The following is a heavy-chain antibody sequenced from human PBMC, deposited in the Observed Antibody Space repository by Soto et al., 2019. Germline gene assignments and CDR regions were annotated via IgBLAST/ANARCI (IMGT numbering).Heavy chain of an antibody. V-gene: IGHV1-46*01. CDR1: GYTFTSYY. D-gene: IGHD2-15*01. CDR3: ARLDTSLEDSQIPYYYGMDV. Sequence: GASVKVSCKASGYTFTSYYMHWVRQAPGQGLEWMGIINPSGGSTSYAQKFQGRVTMTRDTSTSTVYMELSSLRSEDTAVYYCARLDTSLEDSQIPYYYGMDVWGQGTTVTVSS. J-gene: IGHJ6*02. CDR2: INPSGGST.